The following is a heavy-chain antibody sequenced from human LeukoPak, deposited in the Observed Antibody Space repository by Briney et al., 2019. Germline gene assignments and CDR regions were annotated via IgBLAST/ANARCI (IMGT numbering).Heavy chain of an antibody. J-gene: IGHJ4*02. Sequence: ASVKVSCKASGYTFTSYYMHWVRQAPGQGLEWMGRIIPILGIANYAQKFQGRVTITADKSTGTAYMELSSLRSEDTAVYYCARSSSSWLGYYFDYWGQGTLVTVSS. V-gene: IGHV1-69*02. D-gene: IGHD6-13*01. CDR2: IIPILGIA. CDR3: ARSSSSWLGYYFDY. CDR1: GYTFTSYY.